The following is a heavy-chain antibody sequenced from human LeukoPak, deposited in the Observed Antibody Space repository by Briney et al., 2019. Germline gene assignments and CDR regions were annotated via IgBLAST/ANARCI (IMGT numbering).Heavy chain of an antibody. J-gene: IGHJ4*02. CDR1: GYTFTSYG. V-gene: IGHV1-18*01. CDR3: PSDWTVGHDGDC. D-gene: IGHD3/OR15-3a*01. Sequence: ASVKVSCKASGYTFTSYGISWVRQAPGQGLEWMGWISAYNGNTNYAQKLQGRVTMTTDTSTSTAYMELRSLRSDDTAVYYCPSDWTVGHDGDCWGQGTLVTVSP. CDR2: ISAYNGNT.